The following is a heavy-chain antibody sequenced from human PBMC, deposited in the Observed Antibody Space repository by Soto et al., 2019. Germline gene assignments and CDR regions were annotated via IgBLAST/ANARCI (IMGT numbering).Heavy chain of an antibody. CDR2: ISYTGRT. J-gene: IGHJ6*02. Sequence: SETLSLTCIVSGDSVTSGSYYWTWLRQPPGKGLEWIGYISYTGRTKYNPSLQSRVTISVDTSKNDFSLNLSSVTAADTAVYFCAREWGLLPYSLMNVWGPGTAVTVFS. CDR1: GDSVTSGSYY. D-gene: IGHD2-15*01. CDR3: AREWGLLPYSLMNV. V-gene: IGHV4-61*03.